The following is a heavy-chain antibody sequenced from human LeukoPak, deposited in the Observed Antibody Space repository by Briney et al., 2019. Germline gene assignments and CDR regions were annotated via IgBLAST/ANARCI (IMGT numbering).Heavy chain of an antibody. V-gene: IGHV1-2*02. Sequence: ASVKVSCKASGYTFTGYYMHWVRQAPGQGLEWMGWINPNSGGTNYAQKFQGRVTMTRDTYISTDYMEMSRLRYDDTAVYYCARDEGRGVYQLLYYFDYWGQGTLVTVSS. D-gene: IGHD2-2*01. CDR2: INPNSGGT. CDR1: GYTFTGYY. CDR3: ARDEGRGVYQLLYYFDY. J-gene: IGHJ4*02.